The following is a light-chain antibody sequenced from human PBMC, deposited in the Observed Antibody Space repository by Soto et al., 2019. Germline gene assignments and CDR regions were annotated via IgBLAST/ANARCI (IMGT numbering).Light chain of an antibody. V-gene: IGLV2-8*01. Sequence: SAASQPPTPSAAPGHSVTNSCTGTSSDVGAYNYVSWYQQLPGKAPKLIIYEVSKRPSGVPDRFSGSKSGNTASLTVSGLQAEDEADSYCTSYAGTYSSFYVFGTGTKVPVL. CDR2: EVS. J-gene: IGLJ1*01. CDR3: TSYAGTYSSFYV. CDR1: SSDVGAYNY.